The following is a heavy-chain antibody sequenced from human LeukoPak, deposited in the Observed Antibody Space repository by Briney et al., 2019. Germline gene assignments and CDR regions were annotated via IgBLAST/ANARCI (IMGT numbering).Heavy chain of an antibody. CDR2: ISSSSSYI. CDR1: GFTFSSYS. V-gene: IGHV3-21*04. Sequence: GGSLRLSCAASGFTFSSYSMNWVRQAPGKGLEWVSAISSSSSYIYYADSVKGRFTISRDNAKNSLYLQMKSLRAEDTAVDDCARVLRYCSGGNCYSGGVGYMDVWGKGTTVTISS. J-gene: IGHJ6*03. CDR3: ARVLRYCSGGNCYSGGVGYMDV. D-gene: IGHD2-15*01.